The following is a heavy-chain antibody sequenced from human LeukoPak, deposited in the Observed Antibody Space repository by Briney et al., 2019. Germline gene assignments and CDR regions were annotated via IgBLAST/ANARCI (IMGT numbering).Heavy chain of an antibody. D-gene: IGHD6-19*01. Sequence: PSETLSLTCTVSGYSISTGYYWDWIRQAPGKGLEWVSSIDYSGGSTYYADSVKGRFTISRDNSKNTLYLQLNSLRGDDTAVYYCARNSGWYGVSWGQGTLVTVSS. CDR1: GYSISTGYY. J-gene: IGHJ4*02. V-gene: IGHV3-23*01. CDR3: ARNSGWYGVS. CDR2: IDYSGGST.